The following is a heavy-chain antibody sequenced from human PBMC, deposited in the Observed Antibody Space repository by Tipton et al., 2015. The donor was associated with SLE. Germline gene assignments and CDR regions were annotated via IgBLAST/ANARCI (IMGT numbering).Heavy chain of an antibody. D-gene: IGHD2-2*01. V-gene: IGHV4-59*02. Sequence: GLVKPSETLSLTCTVSGGSVSSYYWGWIRQPPGKGLEWIGYMYYTGNSNYNPSLRSRITISVDTSKNQFSLKLSSVTAADTAVYYCARRGQLLLSRLFYYYMDVWGKGTTVTISS. CDR3: ARRGQLLLSRLFYYYMDV. J-gene: IGHJ6*03. CDR1: GGSVSSYY. CDR2: MYYTGNS.